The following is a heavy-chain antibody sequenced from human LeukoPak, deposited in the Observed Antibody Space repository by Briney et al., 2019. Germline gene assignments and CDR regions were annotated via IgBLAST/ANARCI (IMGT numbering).Heavy chain of an antibody. J-gene: IGHJ4*02. CDR3: ARDYGGTQDY. D-gene: IGHD3-16*01. CDR2: ISYDGSNK. CDR1: GFTFSSYG. Sequence: GGSLRLSCAASGFTFSSYGMHWVRQAPGKGLEWVAVISYDGSNKYYADSVKGRFTISRDNSKNTLYLQMNSLRAEDTAVYYCARDYGGTQDYWGQGTLVTVSS. V-gene: IGHV3-30*19.